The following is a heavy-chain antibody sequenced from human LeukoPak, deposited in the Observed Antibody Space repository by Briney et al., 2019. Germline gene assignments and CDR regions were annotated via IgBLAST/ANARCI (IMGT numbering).Heavy chain of an antibody. CDR3: ARVKRFLGGVTRGSAP. V-gene: IGHV4-59*08. CDR2: IYYSGST. CDR1: GGSISSYY. D-gene: IGHD3-16*01. Sequence: SETLSLTCTVSGGSISSYYWSWIRQPPGKGLEWIGYIYYSGSTNYNPSLKSRVTISVDTSKNQFSLKLSSVTAADTAVYYCARVKRFLGGVTRGSAPGAQGPLATV. J-gene: IGHJ5*02.